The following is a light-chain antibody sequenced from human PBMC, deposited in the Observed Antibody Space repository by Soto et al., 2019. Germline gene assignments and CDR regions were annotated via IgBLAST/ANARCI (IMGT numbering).Light chain of an antibody. J-gene: IGKJ3*01. Sequence: DIQMTQSPSSLSASVGDRVTITCQASQDISNYLNWYQQKPGKAPKLLIYAGSNLATGVPSKFHGSGSGISSTFTISSLQPEAIALYYCQQDDNLSRFTFGTGTKVDIK. CDR1: QDISNY. CDR2: AGS. V-gene: IGKV1-33*01. CDR3: QQDDNLSRFT.